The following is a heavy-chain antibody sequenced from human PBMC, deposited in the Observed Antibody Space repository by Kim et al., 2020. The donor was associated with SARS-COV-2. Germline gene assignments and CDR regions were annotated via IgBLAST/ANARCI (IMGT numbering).Heavy chain of an antibody. D-gene: IGHD6-19*01. J-gene: IGHJ4*02. CDR3: ARDFCGAGQGGGY. CDR2: IWYDGSNK. Sequence: GGSLRLSCAASGFTFSSYGMHWVRQAPGRGLEWVAVIWYDGSNKYYADSVKGRFTISRDNSKNTLYLQMNSLRAEDTAVYYCARDFCGAGQGGGYWGQGTLVTVSS. V-gene: IGHV3-33*01. CDR1: GFTFSSYG.